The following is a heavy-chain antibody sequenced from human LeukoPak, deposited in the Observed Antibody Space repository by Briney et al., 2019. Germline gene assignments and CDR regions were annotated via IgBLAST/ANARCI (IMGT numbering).Heavy chain of an antibody. J-gene: IGHJ4*02. CDR3: AKGLAVAGISFDY. D-gene: IGHD6-19*01. CDR1: GVTLSTYA. CDR2: ISSSGSGDNT. Sequence: PGGSLRLSCAASGVTLSTYAMSWARQAPGKGLEWVSGISSSGSGDNTYYADSVKGRFTISRDSSKNTLFLQMNSLRAEDTAVYYCAKGLAVAGISFDYWGQGTLVTVSS. V-gene: IGHV3-23*01.